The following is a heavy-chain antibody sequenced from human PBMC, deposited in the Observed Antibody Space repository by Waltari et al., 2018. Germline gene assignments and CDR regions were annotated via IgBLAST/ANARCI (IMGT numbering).Heavy chain of an antibody. J-gene: IGHJ4*02. CDR3: ARDHENRGRFDY. CDR2: VSPRNGVT. Sequence: QAQLVQSGAEVKKPGASVKVSCKASGYSFSSYDISWIRQAPGQGLEWLGWVSPRNGVTKYAQKVQGRVTMATDKSTSTAYLELRRLRSDDTAVYYCARDHENRGRFDYWGQGTLVTVS. V-gene: IGHV1-18*01. CDR1: GYSFSSYD.